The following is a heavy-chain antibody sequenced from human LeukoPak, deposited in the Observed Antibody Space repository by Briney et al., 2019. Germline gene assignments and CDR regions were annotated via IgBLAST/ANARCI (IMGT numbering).Heavy chain of an antibody. D-gene: IGHD3-3*01. Sequence: SETLSLTCTVAGGSISSSSYYWGWIRQPPGKGLDWIGSIYYSESTYYNPSLKSRVTIDTSKNEFSLNLTSVTAADTAVYYCARGLASGYPPIPFDYWGQGPLVTVSS. J-gene: IGHJ4*02. CDR3: ARGLASGYPPIPFDY. CDR2: IYYSEST. CDR1: GGSISSSSYY. V-gene: IGHV4-39*01.